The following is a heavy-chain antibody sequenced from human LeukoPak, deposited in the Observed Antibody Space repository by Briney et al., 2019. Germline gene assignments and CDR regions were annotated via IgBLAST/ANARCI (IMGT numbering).Heavy chain of an antibody. CDR2: INPNSGNA. CDR1: GYTFSDYD. Sequence: ASVKVSCKASGYTFSDYDINWVRQATGQGLEWMGWINPNSGNAGYAQKFQGRVTMTRNTSISTAYMELSRLRSDDTAVYYCARVPYDSSGSIDYWGQGTLVTVSS. D-gene: IGHD3-22*01. J-gene: IGHJ4*02. CDR3: ARVPYDSSGSIDY. V-gene: IGHV1-8*01.